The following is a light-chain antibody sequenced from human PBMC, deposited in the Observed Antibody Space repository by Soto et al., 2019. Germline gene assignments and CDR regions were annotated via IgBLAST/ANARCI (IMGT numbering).Light chain of an antibody. CDR2: EVS. CDR3: SSYAGSNNFV. V-gene: IGLV2-8*01. CDR1: SSDIGAYIY. Sequence: QSVLTQPPSASGSPGQSVSISCIGTSSDIGAYIYVSWYQQHPGKAPKLMISEVSRRPSGVPERFSGSKSGNTASLTVSGLQADDEAHYYWSSYAGSNNFVFGTGPKLTVL. J-gene: IGLJ1*01.